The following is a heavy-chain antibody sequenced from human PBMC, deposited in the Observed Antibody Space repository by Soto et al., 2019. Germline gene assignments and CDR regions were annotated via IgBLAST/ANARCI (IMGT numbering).Heavy chain of an antibody. D-gene: IGHD6-19*01. J-gene: IGHJ6*02. CDR2: IIPIFGKV. CDR1: GGTFRTYA. CDR3: AKGAVAGTPTSYYYYGMDV. V-gene: IGHV1-69*15. Sequence: QVQLLQSGAEVKKPGSSVRVSCEASGGTFRTYAISWRRQSPGQGLYCMWRIIPIFGKVNYSQKFQGRVTITADESTTTAYMDLRSRTSEDTAVYYCAKGAVAGTPTSYYYYGMDVWGQGTTVTVS.